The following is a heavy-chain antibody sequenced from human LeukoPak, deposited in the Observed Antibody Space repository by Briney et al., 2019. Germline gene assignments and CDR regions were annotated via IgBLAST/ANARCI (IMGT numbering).Heavy chain of an antibody. J-gene: IGHJ4*02. CDR3: ARAAYDFWSGTPYYFDY. CDR2: IYYSGST. Sequence: SETLSLTCTVSGGSISSYYWSWIRQPPGKGLEWIGYIYYSGSTNYNPSLKSRVTISVDTSKNQFSLKLSSVTAADTAVYYCARAAYDFWSGTPYYFDYWGQGTLVTVSS. D-gene: IGHD3-3*01. V-gene: IGHV4-59*12. CDR1: GGSISSYY.